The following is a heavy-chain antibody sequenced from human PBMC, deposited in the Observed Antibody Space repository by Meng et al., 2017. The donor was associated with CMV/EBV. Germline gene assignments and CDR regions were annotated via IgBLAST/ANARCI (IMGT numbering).Heavy chain of an antibody. CDR3: ASPITIGYYYYGMDV. CDR2: IIPIFGTA. Sequence: SVKVSCKASGGTFSSYAISWVRQAPGQRLEWMGGIIPIFGTANYAQKFQGRVTITTDESTSTAYMELSSLRSEDTAVYYCASPITIGYYYYGMDVWGQGTTVTVSS. J-gene: IGHJ6*02. CDR1: GGTFSSYA. V-gene: IGHV1-69*05. D-gene: IGHD3-3*01.